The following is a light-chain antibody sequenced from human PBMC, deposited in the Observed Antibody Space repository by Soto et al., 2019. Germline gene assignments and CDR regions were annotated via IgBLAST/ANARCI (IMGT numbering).Light chain of an antibody. J-gene: IGKJ5*01. CDR1: QSASSR. Sequence: IWLRQSPASLSLTAGGGATVSFTXSQSASSRFAWYQQKRGEAPSVVXYDXSSRATGIPARCSGRGSATDFTLTISYLEPEDFAVYYCQQGGDAPRTFGQGTRLEIK. V-gene: IGKV3-11*01. CDR3: QQGGDAPRT. CDR2: DXS.